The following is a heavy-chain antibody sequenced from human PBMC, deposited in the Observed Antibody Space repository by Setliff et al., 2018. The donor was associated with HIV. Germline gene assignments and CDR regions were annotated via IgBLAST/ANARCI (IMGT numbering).Heavy chain of an antibody. J-gene: IGHJ5*02. V-gene: IGHV4-34*01. CDR3: ARDVGVRGVIITVSWFDP. CDR2: ITHSGST. Sequence: KTSETLSLTCAVYGESFSDYSWNWIRQTPEKGLEWIAEITHSGSTNYNPSLRGRVTISVDTSKNQFSLKLSSVTAADTAVYYCARDVGVRGVIITVSWFDPWGQGTLVTVSS. D-gene: IGHD3-10*01. CDR1: GESFSDYS.